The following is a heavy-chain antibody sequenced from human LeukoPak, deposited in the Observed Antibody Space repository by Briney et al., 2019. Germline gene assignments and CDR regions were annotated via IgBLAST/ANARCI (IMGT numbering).Heavy chain of an antibody. CDR2: INAGNSNT. Sequence: ASVKVSCKASGYTFTNYIMHWVRQAPGQRLEWMGWINAGNSNTKYSQKLQGRVTITRDTSATTAHMELSSLRSEDTALYYCARGPPARYCSTTSCSYGGLFDPWGQGTLVTVSS. CDR3: ARGPPARYCSTTSCSYGGLFDP. CDR1: GYTFTNYI. V-gene: IGHV1-3*01. J-gene: IGHJ5*02. D-gene: IGHD2-2*01.